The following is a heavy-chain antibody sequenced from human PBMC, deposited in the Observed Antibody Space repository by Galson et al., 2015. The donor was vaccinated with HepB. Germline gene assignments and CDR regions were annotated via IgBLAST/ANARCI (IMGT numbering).Heavy chain of an antibody. V-gene: IGHV1-69*06. J-gene: IGHJ6*02. CDR1: GGTFSSYA. Sequence: SVKVSCKASGGTFSSYAISWVRQAPGQGPEWMGGIIPIFGTANYAQKFQGRVTITADKSTSTAYMELSSLRSEDTAVYYCARGAGCGGDCYSHEYYYYGMDVWGQGTTVTVSS. CDR3: ARGAGCGGDCYSHEYYYYGMDV. D-gene: IGHD2-21*01. CDR2: IIPIFGTA.